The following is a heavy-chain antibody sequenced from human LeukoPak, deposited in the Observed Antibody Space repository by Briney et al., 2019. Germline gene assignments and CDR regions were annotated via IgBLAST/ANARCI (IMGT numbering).Heavy chain of an antibody. CDR3: ARIGYSSSSFDY. V-gene: IGHV3-7*01. CDR2: IKQDGSVK. CDR1: GFKFDNYW. J-gene: IGHJ4*02. Sequence: PGGSLRLSCAASGFKFDNYWMSWVRQAPGNGLEWVANIKQDGSVKYYVDSVKGRFTISRDNARNSQYLQMNSLRPEDTAVYYCARIGYSSSSFDYWGQGTLVTVSS. D-gene: IGHD6-6*01.